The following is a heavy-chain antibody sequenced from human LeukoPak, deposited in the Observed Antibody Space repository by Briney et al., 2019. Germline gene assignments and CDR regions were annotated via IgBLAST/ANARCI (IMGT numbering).Heavy chain of an antibody. Sequence: ASVKVSCKASGYTFTSYDINWVRQATGQGLEWMGWMNPNSGNTDYAQKFQGRVTMTRNTSISIAYMELSSLRSEDTAVYYCARGIHCSGGSCFIDYWGQGTLVTVSS. CDR2: MNPNSGNT. CDR3: ARGIHCSGGSCFIDY. D-gene: IGHD2-15*01. J-gene: IGHJ4*02. V-gene: IGHV1-8*01. CDR1: GYTFTSYD.